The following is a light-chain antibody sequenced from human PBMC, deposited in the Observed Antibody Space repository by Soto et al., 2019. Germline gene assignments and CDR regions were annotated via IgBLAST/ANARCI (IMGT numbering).Light chain of an antibody. CDR3: SSYTGSSTYV. J-gene: IGLJ1*01. V-gene: IGLV2-14*03. CDR2: DVS. Sequence: HSALTQPASVSGFPGQSITISCTGTSSDVGGYNYVSWYQQHPGKAPKLMIYDVSNRPSGVSNRFSGSKSGNTASLTISGLQAEDESDYYCSSYTGSSTYVFGTGTKVTVL. CDR1: SSDVGGYNY.